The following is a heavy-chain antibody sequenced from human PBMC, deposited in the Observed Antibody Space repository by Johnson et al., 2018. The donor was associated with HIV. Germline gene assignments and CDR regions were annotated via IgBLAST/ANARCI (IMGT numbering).Heavy chain of an antibody. V-gene: IGHV3-43D*03. CDR1: GFTFDDYA. Sequence: VQLVESGGVVVQPGGSLRLSCAASGFTFDDYAMHWVRQAPGNGLEWVSLIRWDGAITHYADSVKGRFTISRDNSRNSLYLQMKSLRPDTALYYCARAEIYEGRVGDFAFDIWGRGTMVTVSS. J-gene: IGHJ3*02. D-gene: IGHD3-10*01. CDR2: IRWDGAIT. CDR3: ARAEIYEGRVGDFAFDI.